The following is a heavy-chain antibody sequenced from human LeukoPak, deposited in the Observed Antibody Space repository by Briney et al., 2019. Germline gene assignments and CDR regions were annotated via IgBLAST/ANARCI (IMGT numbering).Heavy chain of an antibody. V-gene: IGHV4-59*12. J-gene: IGHJ4*02. CDR3: ARGLEDSSGPYYFDY. CDR2: IYYSGST. Sequence: SETLSLTCTVSGGSISSYYWSWIRQPPGKGLEWIGYIYYSGSTNYNPSLKSRVTISVDTSKNQFSLKLSSVTAADTAVYYCARGLEDSSGPYYFDYWGQGTLVTVSS. D-gene: IGHD6-19*01. CDR1: GGSISSYY.